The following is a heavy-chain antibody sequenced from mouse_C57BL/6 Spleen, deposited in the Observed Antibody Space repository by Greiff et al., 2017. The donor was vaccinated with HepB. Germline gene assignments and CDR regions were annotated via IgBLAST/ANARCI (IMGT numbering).Heavy chain of an antibody. CDR1: GYTFTDYY. D-gene: IGHD2-4*01. Sequence: EVQLQQSGPVLVKPGASVKMSCKASGYTFTDYYMNWVKQSHGKSLEWIGVINPYNGGTSYNQKFKGKATLTVDKSSSTAYMELNSLTSEDSAVYYCARSKDYDALAWFAYWGQGTLVTVSA. CDR3: ARSKDYDALAWFAY. J-gene: IGHJ3*01. V-gene: IGHV1-19*01. CDR2: INPYNGGT.